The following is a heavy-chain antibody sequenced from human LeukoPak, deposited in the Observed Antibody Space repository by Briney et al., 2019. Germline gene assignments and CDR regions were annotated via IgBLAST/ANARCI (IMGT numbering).Heavy chain of an antibody. J-gene: IGHJ6*03. Sequence: GGSLRLSCTASGFTFGDYAMSWFRQAPGKGLEWVGFIRSKAYGGTTEYAASVKGRFTISRDDAKNTLYLQMNSLKTEDTAVYYCATDYRIILMGDYYYMDVWGKGTTVTISS. D-gene: IGHD2-8*01. CDR1: GFTFGDYA. CDR3: ATDYRIILMGDYYYMDV. CDR2: IRSKAYGGTT. V-gene: IGHV3-49*03.